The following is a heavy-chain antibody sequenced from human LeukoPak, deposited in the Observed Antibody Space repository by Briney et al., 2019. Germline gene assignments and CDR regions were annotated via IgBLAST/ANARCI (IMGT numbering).Heavy chain of an antibody. CDR3: ARGGSSGPPPFG. Sequence: SETLSLTCTVSGGSISSGDYYWSWIRQPPGKGLEWIGYIYYSGSTYYNPSLKSRVTISVDTSKNQFSLKLSSVTAADTAVYYCARGGSSGPPPFGWGQGTLVTVSS. CDR1: GGSISSGDYY. V-gene: IGHV4-30-4*02. CDR2: IYYSGST. J-gene: IGHJ4*02. D-gene: IGHD6-19*01.